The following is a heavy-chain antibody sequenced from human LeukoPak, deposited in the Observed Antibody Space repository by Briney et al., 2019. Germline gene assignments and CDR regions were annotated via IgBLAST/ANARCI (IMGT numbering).Heavy chain of an antibody. CDR3: AKADYGGNSYYYYMDV. Sequence: GGSLRLSCEASGFTFTTYSMTWVRQAPGKGLEWVAFIRYDASNKYYADSVKGRFTISRDNSKNTLYLQMNSLRVEDTAVYYCAKADYGGNSYYYYMDVWGKGTTVTISS. CDR2: IRYDASNK. V-gene: IGHV3-30*02. J-gene: IGHJ6*03. CDR1: GFTFTTYS. D-gene: IGHD4-23*01.